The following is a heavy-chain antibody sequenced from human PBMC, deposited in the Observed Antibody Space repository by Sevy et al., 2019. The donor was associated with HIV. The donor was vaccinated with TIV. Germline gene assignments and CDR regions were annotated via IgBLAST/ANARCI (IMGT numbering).Heavy chain of an antibody. Sequence: SGPTLVKPTQTLTLTCTFSGFSLSTSGVGVGWIRQPPGKALEWLALIYWNDDKRYSPSLKSRLTITKDTSKNQVVLTMTNMDPVDTATYYCDRQWRYLPPPYFDYWGQGTLVTVSS. CDR2: IYWNDDK. D-gene: IGHD3-9*01. CDR1: GFSLSTSGVG. V-gene: IGHV2-5*01. J-gene: IGHJ4*02. CDR3: DRQWRYLPPPYFDY.